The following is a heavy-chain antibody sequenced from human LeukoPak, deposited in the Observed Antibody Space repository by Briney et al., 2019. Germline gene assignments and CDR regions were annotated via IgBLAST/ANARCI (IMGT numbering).Heavy chain of an antibody. Sequence: GASVKVSCKASGYTFTGYYIYWVRQAPGQGLEWMGWINPNSGGTNYAQKFQGRVTMTREMSISTAYMELGRLRSDDTAVYYCARGQQLASNWGQGTLVTVSS. CDR2: INPNSGGT. CDR1: GYTFTGYY. D-gene: IGHD6-13*01. J-gene: IGHJ4*02. V-gene: IGHV1-2*02. CDR3: ARGQQLASN.